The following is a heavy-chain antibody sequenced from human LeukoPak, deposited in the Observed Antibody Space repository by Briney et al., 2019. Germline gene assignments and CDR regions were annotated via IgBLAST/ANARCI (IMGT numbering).Heavy chain of an antibody. V-gene: IGHV3-30-3*01. Sequence: PGRSLRLSCAASGFTFSSYAMHWVRQAPGKGLEWVAVISYDGGNKYYADSVKGRFTISRDNSKNTLYLQMNSLRAEDTAVYYCARLEMASNYWGQGTLVTVSS. D-gene: IGHD5-24*01. CDR1: GFTFSSYA. J-gene: IGHJ4*02. CDR2: ISYDGGNK. CDR3: ARLEMASNY.